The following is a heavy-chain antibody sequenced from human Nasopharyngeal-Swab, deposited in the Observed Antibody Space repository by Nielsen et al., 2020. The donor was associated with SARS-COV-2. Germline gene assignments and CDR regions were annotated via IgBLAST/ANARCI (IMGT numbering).Heavy chain of an antibody. J-gene: IGHJ4*02. CDR3: AREVVGGLVDS. CDR1: GGSISRYY. D-gene: IGHD1-26*01. Sequence: SETLSLTCTVSGGSISRYYWGWIRQPPGKGLEWIGDFSYSVITHYNASLKSRVTISLDTSKNQFSLKLSSVTAADTGVYYCAREVVGGLVDSWGQGILVTVSS. CDR2: FSYSVIT. V-gene: IGHV4-59*12.